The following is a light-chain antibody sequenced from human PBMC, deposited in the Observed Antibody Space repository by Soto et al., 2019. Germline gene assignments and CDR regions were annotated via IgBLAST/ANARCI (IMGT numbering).Light chain of an antibody. CDR3: QQSYNTRT. CDR1: QSISIS. J-gene: IGKJ1*01. CDR2: GAS. V-gene: IGKV1-39*01. Sequence: SHITHSPYSLSASLGYIVTITCRASQSISISLNWYQLKPGKAPNLLMYGASYLKSGVPTRFSGSGSGTDFTLTISSLQTEDFATYYCQQSYNTRTFGQGTKVDIK.